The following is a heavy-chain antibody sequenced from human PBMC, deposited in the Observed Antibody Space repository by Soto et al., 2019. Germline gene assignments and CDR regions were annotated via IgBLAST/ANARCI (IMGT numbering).Heavy chain of an antibody. V-gene: IGHV4-59*11. CDR2: IYYSGST. D-gene: IGHD2-8*02. CDR1: DGTIGNHY. Sequence: SEIMSHPYTVADGTIGNHYWRRMRQPPGKGLEWIRYIYYSGSTKYDPSLKSRVTISIDTTKNQYSLNLNSVTAADTVVYYWPRITASPNSRYCHSCCHGTRVTVSP. J-gene: IGHJ5*01. CDR3: PRITASPNSRYCHS.